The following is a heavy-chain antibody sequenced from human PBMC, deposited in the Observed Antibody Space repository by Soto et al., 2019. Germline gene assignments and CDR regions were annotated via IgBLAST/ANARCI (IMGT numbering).Heavy chain of an antibody. D-gene: IGHD2-8*01. J-gene: IGHJ4*02. CDR1: GFTFDDYA. CDR3: AKESGMVYFDY. V-gene: IGHV3-9*01. CDR2: ISWNSGSI. Sequence: EVQLVESGGGLVQPGRSLRLSCAASGFTFDDYAMHWVRQAPGKGLEWVSGISWNSGSIGYADSVKGRFTISRDNAKNSLYLQMNSLRAGDTALYYCAKESGMVYFDYWGQGTLVTVSS.